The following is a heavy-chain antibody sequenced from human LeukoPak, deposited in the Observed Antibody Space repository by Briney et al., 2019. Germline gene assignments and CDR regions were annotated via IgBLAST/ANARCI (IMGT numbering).Heavy chain of an antibody. V-gene: IGHV4-59*01. CDR3: AREYSSGLSWFDP. J-gene: IGHJ5*02. CDR2: IYYNGNT. D-gene: IGHD6-19*01. CDR1: GGSINNYY. Sequence: SETLSLTCTLSGGSINNYYWSWIRQPPGKGLEWIGYIYYNGNTNYNPSLKSRVTISVDTSKNQFSQKLSSVTAADTAVYFCAREYSSGLSWFDPWGQGTLVTVSS.